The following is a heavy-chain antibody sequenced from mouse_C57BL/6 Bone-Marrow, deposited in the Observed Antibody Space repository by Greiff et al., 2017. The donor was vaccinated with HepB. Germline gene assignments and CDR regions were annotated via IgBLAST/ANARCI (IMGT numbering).Heavy chain of an antibody. CDR1: GFTFSSYT. V-gene: IGHV5-9*01. J-gene: IGHJ3*01. Sequence: EVKLVESGGGLVKPGGSLKLSCAASGFTFSSYTMSWVRQTPEKRLEWVATISGGGGNTYYPDSVKGRFTISRDDAKNTLYLQMSSLRSEDTALYYCARNYYGSSWAYWGQGTLVTVSA. CDR2: ISGGGGNT. D-gene: IGHD1-1*01. CDR3: ARNYYGSSWAY.